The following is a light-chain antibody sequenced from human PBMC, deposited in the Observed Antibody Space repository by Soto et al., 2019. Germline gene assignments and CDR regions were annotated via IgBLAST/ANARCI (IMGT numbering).Light chain of an antibody. CDR3: QQYGSSPPRT. V-gene: IGKV3-20*01. CDR2: GAS. CDR1: QSVSSSY. Sequence: EVVLTQSPGTRSLSPGERAPLSCRASQSVSSSYLAWYQQEPGQAPRLLIYGASTRATDVPDRFSGSGSGADFTLSISRLEPEDFAVYYCQQYGSSPPRTFGQGTKVDIK. J-gene: IGKJ1*01.